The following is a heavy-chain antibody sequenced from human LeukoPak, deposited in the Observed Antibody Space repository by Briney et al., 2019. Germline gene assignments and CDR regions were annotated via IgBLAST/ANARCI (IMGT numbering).Heavy chain of an antibody. CDR3: ARLQPNYYYYMDV. CDR2: IKQDGSEK. V-gene: IGHV3-7*01. D-gene: IGHD1-14*01. CDR1: GFIFSSYW. J-gene: IGHJ6*03. Sequence: GGSLRLSCAASGFIFSSYWMSWVRQAPGKGLEWVANIKQDGSEKYYVDSVKGRFTISRDNAKNSLYLQMNSLKAEDTAVYYCARLQPNYYYYMDVWGKGTTVTVSS.